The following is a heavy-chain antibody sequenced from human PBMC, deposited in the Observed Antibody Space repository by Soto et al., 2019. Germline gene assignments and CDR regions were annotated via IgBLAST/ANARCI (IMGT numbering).Heavy chain of an antibody. CDR2: IYYSGST. J-gene: IGHJ5*02. D-gene: IGHD3-10*01. V-gene: IGHV4-31*03. CDR1: GGSISSGGYY. CDR3: ASSMYYYGSGSSNWFDP. Sequence: SETLSLTCTVSGGSISSGGYYWSWIRQHPGKGLEWIGYIYYSGSTYYNPSLKSRVTISVDTSKNQFSLKLSSVTAADTAVYYCASSMYYYGSGSSNWFDPWGQGTLVTVSS.